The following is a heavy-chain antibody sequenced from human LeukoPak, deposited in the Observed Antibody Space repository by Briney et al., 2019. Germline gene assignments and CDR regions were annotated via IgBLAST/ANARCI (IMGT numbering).Heavy chain of an antibody. CDR2: MSSTSSTK. CDR3: GRVKEASAFDI. D-gene: IGHD5-12*01. CDR1: GFIFSDYY. J-gene: IGHJ3*02. V-gene: IGHV3-11*04. Sequence: GGSLRLSCAASGFIFSDYYMSWIRQTPGKGLEWISYMSSTSSTKYYADSVKGRFTISRDNAKNSLYLQMNSLRAEDTAVYYCGRVKEASAFDIWGQGTMVTVSS.